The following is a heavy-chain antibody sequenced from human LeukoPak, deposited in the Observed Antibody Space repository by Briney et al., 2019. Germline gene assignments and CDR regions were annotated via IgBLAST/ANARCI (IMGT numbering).Heavy chain of an antibody. V-gene: IGHV4-59*01. Sequence: SETLSLTCTVSGGSISSYYLSWIRQPPGKGLEWIGDIYYSGGTNYNPSLKSRVTISVDTSKNQFSLKLSSVTAADTAVYYCARVWVRGVMVDWFDPWGQGTLVTVSS. CDR2: IYYSGGT. CDR3: ARVWVRGVMVDWFDP. J-gene: IGHJ5*02. CDR1: GGSISSYY. D-gene: IGHD3-10*01.